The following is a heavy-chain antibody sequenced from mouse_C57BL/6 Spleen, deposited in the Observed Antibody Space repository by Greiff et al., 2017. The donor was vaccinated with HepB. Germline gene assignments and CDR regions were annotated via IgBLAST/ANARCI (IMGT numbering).Heavy chain of an antibody. V-gene: IGHV1-15*01. Sequence: SGAELVRPGASVTLSCKASGYTFTDYEMHWVKQTPVHGLEWIGAIDPETGGTAYNQKFKGKAILTADKSSSTAYMELRSLTSEDSAVYYCTRKAHYSSMDYWGQGTSVTVSS. D-gene: IGHD2-12*01. CDR1: GYTFTDYE. J-gene: IGHJ4*01. CDR2: IDPETGGT. CDR3: TRKAHYSSMDY.